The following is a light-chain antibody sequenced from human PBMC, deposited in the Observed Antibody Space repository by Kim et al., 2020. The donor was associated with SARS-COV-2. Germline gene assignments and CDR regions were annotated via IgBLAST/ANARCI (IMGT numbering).Light chain of an antibody. Sequence: ASVGDRVTITYRASQRISSWLAWYQQKPGKAPKLLICDASSLGSGVPSRFGGSGSGTEFPLTISSLQPDDFASYYCHQYNSYSRTFGQGTKVDIK. CDR2: DAS. CDR1: QRISSW. V-gene: IGKV1-5*01. J-gene: IGKJ1*01. CDR3: HQYNSYSRT.